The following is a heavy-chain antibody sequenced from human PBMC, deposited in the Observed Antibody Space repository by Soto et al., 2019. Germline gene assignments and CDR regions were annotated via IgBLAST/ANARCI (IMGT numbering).Heavy chain of an antibody. Sequence: GGSLRLSCAASGFTFSSYGMHWVRQAPGKGLEWVAVISYDGSNKYYADSVKGRFTISRDNSKNTLYLQMNSPRAEDTAVYYCAKGLIVAYAFDIWGQGTMVTVSS. V-gene: IGHV3-30*18. CDR3: AKGLIVAYAFDI. J-gene: IGHJ3*02. D-gene: IGHD2-21*01. CDR1: GFTFSSYG. CDR2: ISYDGSNK.